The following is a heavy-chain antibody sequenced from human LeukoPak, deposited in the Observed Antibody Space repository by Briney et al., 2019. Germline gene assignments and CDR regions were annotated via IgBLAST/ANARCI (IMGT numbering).Heavy chain of an antibody. CDR2: ISGSGGST. CDR1: GFTFSAYI. D-gene: IGHD2-8*01. CDR3: AKEAILLGNAFDV. J-gene: IGHJ3*01. V-gene: IGHV3-23*01. Sequence: GGSLRLSCAGSGFTFSAYIMIWVRRDPGKGLQWVSSISGSGGSTYYADSVKGRFTISRDNSKNTLYLQMNSLRAEDTAVYYCAKEAILLGNAFDVWGQGTMVTSSS.